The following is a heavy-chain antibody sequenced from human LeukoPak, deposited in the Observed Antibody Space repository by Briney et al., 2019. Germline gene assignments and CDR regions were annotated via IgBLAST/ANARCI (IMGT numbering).Heavy chain of an antibody. CDR2: IRSKTYGGTV. D-gene: IGHD3-3*01. V-gene: IGHV3-49*04. CDR3: TTDRPVYYDFWSGPT. Sequence: GGSLRLSCIASGFTFGDYAMSWVRQAPGRGLEWVSVIRSKTYGGTVEYAASVKGRFTISRDDSKSIAYLQMNSLKTEDTAVYYCTTDRPVYYDFWSGPTWGQGTLATVSS. CDR1: GFTFGDYA. J-gene: IGHJ5*02.